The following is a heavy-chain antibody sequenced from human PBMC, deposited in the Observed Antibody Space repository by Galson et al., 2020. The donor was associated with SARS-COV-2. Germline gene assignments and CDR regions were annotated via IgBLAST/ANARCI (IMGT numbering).Heavy chain of an antibody. D-gene: IGHD3-22*01. J-gene: IGHJ6*02. CDR2: INHRGST. Sequence: SETLSLTCAAYGGSFSGYYWRWIRQPPGKGMEWIGDINHRGSTNYNPSLKSRVNISVDTSKNQFSLKLSSVTAADTAVYYCASVEYYYESSGYPHRTYGMDVWGQGTTVTVSS. CDR1: GGSFSGYY. CDR3: ASVEYYYESSGYPHRTYGMDV. V-gene: IGHV4-34*01.